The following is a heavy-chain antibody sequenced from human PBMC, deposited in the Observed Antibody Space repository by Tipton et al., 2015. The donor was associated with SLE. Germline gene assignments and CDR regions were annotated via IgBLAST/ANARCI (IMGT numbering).Heavy chain of an antibody. Sequence: TLSLTCNVSGGSISSSYWSWIRQPPGKGLEWIGYMYYTGDTNYNPSLKSRVTISVDTSKNQFSLKLNSVTAADTAVYYCARLRREHQLVRLAWLWGQGTLVTVSS. V-gene: IGHV4-59*12. CDR2: MYYTGDT. D-gene: IGHD6-13*01. CDR3: ARLRREHQLVRLAWL. J-gene: IGHJ4*02. CDR1: GGSISSSY.